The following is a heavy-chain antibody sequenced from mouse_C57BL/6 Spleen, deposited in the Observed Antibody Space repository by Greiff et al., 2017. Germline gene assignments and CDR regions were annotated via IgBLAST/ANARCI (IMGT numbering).Heavy chain of an antibody. CDR1: GFTFSSYG. D-gene: IGHD1-1*01. Sequence: EVNVVESGGDLVKPGGSLKLSCAASGFTFSSYGMSWVRQTPDQRLEWVATISSGGSYTYYPDSVKGRVTISRDNAKNTLYLQMSSLKSEDTAMYYCARHGLDYYGSSYEYFDVWGTGTTVTVSS. CDR2: ISSGGSYT. J-gene: IGHJ1*03. V-gene: IGHV5-6*01. CDR3: ARHGLDYYGSSYEYFDV.